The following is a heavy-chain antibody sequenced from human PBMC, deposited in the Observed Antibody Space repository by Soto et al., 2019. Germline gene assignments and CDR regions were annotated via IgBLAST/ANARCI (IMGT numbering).Heavy chain of an antibody. J-gene: IGHJ4*02. CDR1: GITFGDYW. V-gene: IGHV3-7*03. CDR2: INQDGNDK. CDR3: ARDLLIRDY. D-gene: IGHD3-10*01. Sequence: GGSLRLSCVASGITFGDYWMTWVRQAPGKGLEWVANINQDGNDKNYVDSVRGRFTISRDNAENSLYLEIHSLRAEDTAVYYCARDLLIRDYWGQGTLVTVSS.